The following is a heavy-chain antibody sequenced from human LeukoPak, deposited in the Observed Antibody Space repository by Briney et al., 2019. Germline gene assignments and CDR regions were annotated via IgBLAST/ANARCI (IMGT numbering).Heavy chain of an antibody. CDR3: ARDRVDIVVVVAATRSDSGCYGMDV. CDR1: GGTFSSYA. CDR2: IIPILGIA. V-gene: IGHV1-69*04. D-gene: IGHD2-15*01. J-gene: IGHJ6*02. Sequence: SVRVSCKASGGTFSSYAIRWVRQAPGQGLEWMGRIIPILGIANYAQNFQGRVTITADKSASTAYMELRRLRSEDTAVYYCARDRVDIVVVVAATRSDSGCYGMDVWGQGTTVTVSS.